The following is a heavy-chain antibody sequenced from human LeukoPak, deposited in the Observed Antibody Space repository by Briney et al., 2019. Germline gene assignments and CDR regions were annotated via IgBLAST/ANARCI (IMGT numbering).Heavy chain of an antibody. Sequence: GGSLRLSCAASGFTFSSYAMSWVRQAPGKGLECVATIKQDGSVKNYGDSVQGRFPISGDNAKNSLYLQMHSLRAEDTAVYYCARDYGDQGYFDYWGQGTLVTVSS. D-gene: IGHD4-17*01. CDR1: GFTFSSYA. CDR3: ARDYGDQGYFDY. CDR2: IKQDGSVK. V-gene: IGHV3-7*01. J-gene: IGHJ4*02.